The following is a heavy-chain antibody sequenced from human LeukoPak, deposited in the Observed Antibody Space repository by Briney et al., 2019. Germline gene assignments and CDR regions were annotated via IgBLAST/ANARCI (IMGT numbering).Heavy chain of an antibody. V-gene: IGHV4-4*08. Sequence: SETLSLTCTISGGSVSDYYWSWIRQSPGKGLEWIGYIYHTGSTSYSPSLKSRVTMSVDTSKNQFSLKLSSVTAADTAVYYCARGGYNFGFDYWGQGTLVTVSS. CDR2: IYHTGST. J-gene: IGHJ4*02. CDR1: GGSVSDYY. D-gene: IGHD5-24*01. CDR3: ARGGYNFGFDY.